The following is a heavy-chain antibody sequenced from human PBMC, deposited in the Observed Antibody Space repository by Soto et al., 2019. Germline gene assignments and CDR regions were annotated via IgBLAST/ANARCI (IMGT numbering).Heavy chain of an antibody. V-gene: IGHV1-69*13. CDR2: IIPIFGTA. Sequence: ASVKVSCKASGGTFSSYAISWVRQAPGQGLEWMGGIIPIFGTANYAQKFQGRVTITADESTSTAYMELSSLRSEDTAVYYCARVRARVITSAWYFLDPWGQGTLVTVSS. CDR3: ARVRARVITSAWYFLDP. J-gene: IGHJ5*02. D-gene: IGHD3-22*01. CDR1: GGTFSSYA.